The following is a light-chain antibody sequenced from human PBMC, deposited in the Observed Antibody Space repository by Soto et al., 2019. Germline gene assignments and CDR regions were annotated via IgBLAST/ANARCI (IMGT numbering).Light chain of an antibody. CDR3: CSYAGSSTS. CDR1: SSDVGSYNL. CDR2: EGS. Sequence: QSVLTQPASVSGSPGQSITISCTGTSSDVGSYNLVSRYQQHPGKAPKLMIYEGSKRPAGVSNRFSGSKSGNTASLTISGLQAEDEADYYCCSYAGSSTSFGTGTKVTVL. V-gene: IGLV2-23*01. J-gene: IGLJ1*01.